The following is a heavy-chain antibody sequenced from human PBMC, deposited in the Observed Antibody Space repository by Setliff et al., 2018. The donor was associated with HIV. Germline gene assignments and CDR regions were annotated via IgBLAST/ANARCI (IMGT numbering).Heavy chain of an antibody. CDR3: ARDLYPLTTRYSFDY. Sequence: QTGGSLRLSCAASGFTFSNYAMHWVRQAPGKGLEWLAVISYDGSDKYYADSVKGRFTISRDNSKNTLYLQMNSLRAEDTAVYYCARDLYPLTTRYSFDYWGQGTLVTVSS. D-gene: IGHD4-17*01. CDR2: ISYDGSDK. J-gene: IGHJ4*02. V-gene: IGHV3-30*01. CDR1: GFTFSNYA.